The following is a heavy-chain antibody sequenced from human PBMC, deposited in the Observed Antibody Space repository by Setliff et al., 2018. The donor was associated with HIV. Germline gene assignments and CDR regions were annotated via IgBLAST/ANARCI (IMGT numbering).Heavy chain of an antibody. CDR2: IYYSGNT. Sequence: SETLSLTCNVSGDSISSHYWSWIRQPPGKGLEWIGTIYYSGNTISNPSLKSRVTISVDTSKNQLSLNLTSVTAADTAVYYCARVETTVRGATYGLDVWGQGTTVTVSS. CDR1: GDSISSHY. J-gene: IGHJ6*02. CDR3: ARVETTVRGATYGLDV. V-gene: IGHV4-59*11. D-gene: IGHD3-10*01.